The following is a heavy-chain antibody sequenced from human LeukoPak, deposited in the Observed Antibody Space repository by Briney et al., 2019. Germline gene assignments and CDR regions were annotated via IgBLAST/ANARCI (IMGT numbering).Heavy chain of an antibody. V-gene: IGHV1-3*01. J-gene: IGHJ4*02. CDR3: ARGRPSYCGGDCSTPQNFDY. Sequence: ASVKVSCKASGYTFTSYAMHWVRQAPGQRLEWMGWINAGNGNTKYSQKFQGRVTITRDTSASTAYMELSSLRSDDTAVYYCARGRPSYCGGDCSTPQNFDYWGQGTLVTVSS. D-gene: IGHD2-21*02. CDR1: GYTFTSYA. CDR2: INAGNGNT.